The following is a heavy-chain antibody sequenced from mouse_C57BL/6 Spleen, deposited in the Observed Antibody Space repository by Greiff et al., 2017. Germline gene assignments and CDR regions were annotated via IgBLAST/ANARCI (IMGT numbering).Heavy chain of an antibody. CDR3: AGQLRLLFDY. D-gene: IGHD3-2*02. CDR2: INPSSGYT. Sequence: QVQLQQPGAELVKPGASVKLSCKASGYTFTSYWMHWVKQRPGQGLEWIGYINPSSGYTKYNQKFKDKATLTADKSSSTAYMQLSSLTYEDSAVYYCAGQLRLLFDYWGQGTTLAVSS. J-gene: IGHJ2*01. CDR1: GYTFTSYW. V-gene: IGHV1-7*01.